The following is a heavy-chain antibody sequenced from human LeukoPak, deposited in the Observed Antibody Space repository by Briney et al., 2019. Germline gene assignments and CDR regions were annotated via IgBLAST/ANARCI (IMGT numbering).Heavy chain of an antibody. V-gene: IGHV3-33*03. CDR3: ATNDYGDYGFLDY. J-gene: IGHJ4*02. CDR2: IWYDGSNK. Sequence: GGSLRLSCAASGFTFSSYGMHWVRQAPGKGLEWVAVIWYDGSNKYYADSVKGRFTISRDNSKNSLYLQMNSLRTEDTALYYCATNDYGDYGFLDYWGQGTLVTVSS. CDR1: GFTFSSYG. D-gene: IGHD4-17*01.